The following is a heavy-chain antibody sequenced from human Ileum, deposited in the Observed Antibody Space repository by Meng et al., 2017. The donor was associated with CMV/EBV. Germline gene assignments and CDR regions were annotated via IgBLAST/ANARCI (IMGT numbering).Heavy chain of an antibody. CDR2: INPNSGDT. CDR3: ARRAVLGPLPYLDQ. Sequence: QGQRVQLGAEVKRPGASVKVSCKASGYTFTGHYMHWVRQAPGQGLEWMGWINPNSGDTNYAQNFQGRVTMTRDTSISTAYMELTSLRSDDTAVYYCARRAVLGPLPYLDQWGQGTLVTVSS. V-gene: IGHV1-2*02. CDR1: GYTFTGHY. D-gene: IGHD6-19*01. J-gene: IGHJ4*02.